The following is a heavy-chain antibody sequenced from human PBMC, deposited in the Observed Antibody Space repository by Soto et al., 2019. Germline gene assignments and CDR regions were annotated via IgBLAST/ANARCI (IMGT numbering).Heavy chain of an antibody. CDR3: ARTCAIPDY. CDR2: IWYDGSNN. D-gene: IGHD2-2*02. CDR1: GFTFSSYG. J-gene: IGHJ4*02. V-gene: IGHV3-33*01. Sequence: QVQLVESGGGVVQPGRSLRLSCAASGFTFSSYGMHWVRQAPGKGLEWVAVIWYDGSNNYYADSVKGRFTISRDNSKNTLYLHMNSLRAEDTAVDYCARTCAIPDYWGQGTLVTVSS.